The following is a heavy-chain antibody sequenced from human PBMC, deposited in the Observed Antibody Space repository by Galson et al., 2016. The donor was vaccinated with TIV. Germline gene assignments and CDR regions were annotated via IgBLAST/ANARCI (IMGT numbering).Heavy chain of an antibody. J-gene: IGHJ6*02. Sequence: SLRLSCAASGFTFSIFAMTWVRQAPGMGLEWVSAISGGGGSTYYADSVKGRFTVSRDNSKNTVFLQMNSLRAEDTAVYYCTQVPSSGFSYYYGLDVCGQGTTVTVSS. CDR2: ISGGGGST. D-gene: IGHD3-22*01. V-gene: IGHV3-23*01. CDR1: GFTFSIFA. CDR3: TQVPSSGFSYYYGLDV.